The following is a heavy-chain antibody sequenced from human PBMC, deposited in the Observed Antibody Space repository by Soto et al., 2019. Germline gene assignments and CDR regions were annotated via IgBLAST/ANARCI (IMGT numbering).Heavy chain of an antibody. CDR3: ARHDMGARGWVDEPH. Sequence: GESLKISCKGSGYSFTSYWISWVRQMPGKGLEWMGRIDPSDSYTNYSPSFQGHVTISADKSITTAYLQWGSLKASDTAMYYCARHDMGARGWVDEPHWGQGTLVTVSS. J-gene: IGHJ4*02. CDR2: IDPSDSYT. V-gene: IGHV5-10-1*01. CDR1: GYSFTSYW. D-gene: IGHD1-26*01.